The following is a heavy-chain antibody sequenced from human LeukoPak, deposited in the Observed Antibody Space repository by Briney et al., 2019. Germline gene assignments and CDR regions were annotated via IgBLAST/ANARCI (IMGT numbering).Heavy chain of an antibody. CDR2: IIPIFGTA. Sequence: GASVKVSCKASGYTFTSYGISWVRQSPGQGLEWMGGIIPIFGTANYAQKFQGRVTITADKSTSTAYMELSSLRSEDTAVYYCARAHDPDYGDYGDQPIPYYYYYMDVWGEGTTVTVSS. D-gene: IGHD4-17*01. J-gene: IGHJ6*03. V-gene: IGHV1-69*06. CDR1: GYTFTSYG. CDR3: ARAHDPDYGDYGDQPIPYYYYYMDV.